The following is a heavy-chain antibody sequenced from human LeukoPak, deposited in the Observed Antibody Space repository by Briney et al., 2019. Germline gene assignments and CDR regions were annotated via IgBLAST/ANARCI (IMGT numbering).Heavy chain of an antibody. CDR3: ARLAIPAAMYNWFDP. CDR1: EYSFTTYW. Sequence: GESLKISCKGSEYSFTTYWIGWVRQMPGKGLEWMGIIYPGDSDTRYSPSFEGQVTISADKSISTTYLQWSSLKASDTAMYYCARLAIPAAMYNWFDPWGQGTLVTVSS. CDR2: IYPGDSDT. D-gene: IGHD2-2*01. J-gene: IGHJ5*02. V-gene: IGHV5-51*01.